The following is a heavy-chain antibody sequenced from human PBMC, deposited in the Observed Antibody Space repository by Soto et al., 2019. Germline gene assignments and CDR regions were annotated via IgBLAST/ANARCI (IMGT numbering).Heavy chain of an antibody. Sequence: ASVKVSCKASGYTFTSYDINWVRQATGQGLEWMGWMNPNSGNTGYAQKFQGRVTMTRNTSISTAYMELSSLRSEDTAVYYCARVLYGGYNYYYYMDVWGKGTTVTVSS. J-gene: IGHJ6*03. V-gene: IGHV1-8*01. D-gene: IGHD3-10*01. CDR1: GYTFTSYD. CDR2: MNPNSGNT. CDR3: ARVLYGGYNYYYYMDV.